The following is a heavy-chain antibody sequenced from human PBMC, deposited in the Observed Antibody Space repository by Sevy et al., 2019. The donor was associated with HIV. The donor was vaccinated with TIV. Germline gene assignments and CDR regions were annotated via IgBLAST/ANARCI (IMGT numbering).Heavy chain of an antibody. V-gene: IGHV4-34*01. Sequence: SETLSLTCAVYGGSFSGYYWSWIRQPPGKGLEWIGEINHSGSTNYNPSLKSRVTISVDTSKNQCSLKLGSVAASDTAVYYCASWDSSGLYWGQGTLVTVSS. CDR1: GGSFSGYY. CDR3: ASWDSSGLY. D-gene: IGHD6-19*01. CDR2: INHSGST. J-gene: IGHJ4*02.